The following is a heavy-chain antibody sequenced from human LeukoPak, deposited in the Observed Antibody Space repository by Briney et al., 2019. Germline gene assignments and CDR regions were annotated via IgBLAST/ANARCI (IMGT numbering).Heavy chain of an antibody. V-gene: IGHV4-34*01. J-gene: IGHJ4*02. CDR2: INHSGST. Sequence: SETLSLTCAVYGGSFSGYYWSWIREPPGKGLEWIGEINHSGSTNYNPSLKSRVTISVDTSKNQFSLKLSSVTAADTAVYYCARVGSDYWGQGTLVTVSS. CDR1: GGSFSGYY. CDR3: ARVGSDY. D-gene: IGHD2-15*01.